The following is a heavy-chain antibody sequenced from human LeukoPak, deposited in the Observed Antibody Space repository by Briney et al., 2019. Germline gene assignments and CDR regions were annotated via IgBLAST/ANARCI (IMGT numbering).Heavy chain of an antibody. CDR3: AKGAQYSSGWDYFDY. Sequence: PGRSPRLSCAASGFTFSSYGMHWVRQAPGKGLEWVGVISYDGRNKYYADSVKGRFTISRDNSKNTLYLQMNSLRAEDTAVFYCAKGAQYSSGWDYFDYWGQGTLVTVSS. J-gene: IGHJ4*02. V-gene: IGHV3-30*18. CDR1: GFTFSSYG. D-gene: IGHD6-19*01. CDR2: ISYDGRNK.